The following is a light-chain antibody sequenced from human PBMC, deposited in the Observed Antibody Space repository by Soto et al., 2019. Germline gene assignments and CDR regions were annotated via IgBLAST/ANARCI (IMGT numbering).Light chain of an antibody. CDR1: SSDVGGYNY. V-gene: IGLV2-14*01. Sequence: QSVLTQPASVSGSPGQSITISCTGTSSDVGGYNYVSWYQQHPGKDPKLMIYDVSNRPSGVSNRFSGSKSGNTASLTISGLQAEDDADYYGSSYTSSITLVFGGGTKLTFL. CDR3: SSYTSSITLV. CDR2: DVS. J-gene: IGLJ2*01.